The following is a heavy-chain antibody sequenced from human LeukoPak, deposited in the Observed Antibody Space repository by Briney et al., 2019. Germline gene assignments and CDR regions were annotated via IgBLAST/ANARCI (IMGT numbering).Heavy chain of an antibody. CDR1: GYSFTSYG. CDR3: ARGPLVRGVISYLTN. J-gene: IGHJ4*02. D-gene: IGHD3-10*01. CDR2: ISGYNGKT. V-gene: IGHV1-18*01. Sequence: PRASVKVSCKASGYSFTSYGISWVRQAPGQGLEWMGWISGYNGKTNYAQTLQGRITMTTDTSTTTAYMELRSLRSDDTAVYYCARGPLVRGVISYLTNWGQGTLVTVSS.